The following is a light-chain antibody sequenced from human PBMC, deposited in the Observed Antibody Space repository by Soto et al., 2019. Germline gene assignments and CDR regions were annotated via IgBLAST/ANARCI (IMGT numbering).Light chain of an antibody. V-gene: IGKV3-20*01. J-gene: IGKJ3*01. CDR2: GAS. CDR3: QQYGSSPLFT. CDR1: QSVSSNY. Sequence: EIVLTQSPGTLSLSPGERATLSCRASQSVSSNYLAWYQRKPGQAPRLLIYGASSRATGIPDRFSGSGSGTDCTLSIRRLEPEDFAVYYCQQYGSSPLFTFGPGTKVDIK.